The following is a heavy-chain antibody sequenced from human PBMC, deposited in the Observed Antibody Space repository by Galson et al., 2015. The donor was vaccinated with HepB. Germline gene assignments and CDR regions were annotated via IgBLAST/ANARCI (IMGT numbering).Heavy chain of an antibody. CDR2: IYYSGST. CDR3: VCADHSSSWFDP. CDR1: GGSISSSSYY. Sequence: LSLTCTVSGGSISSSSYYWGWIRQPPGKGLEWIGSIYYSGSTYYNPSLKSRVTISVDTSKNQFSLKLSSVTAADTAVYYCVCADHSSSWFDPWGQGTLVTVSS. D-gene: IGHD6-13*01. V-gene: IGHV4-39*01. J-gene: IGHJ5*02.